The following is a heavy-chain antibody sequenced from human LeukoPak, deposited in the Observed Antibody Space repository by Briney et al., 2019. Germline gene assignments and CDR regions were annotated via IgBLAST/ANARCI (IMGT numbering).Heavy chain of an antibody. CDR3: AKGISSSNWFGDY. CDR1: GVSMTGYY. Sequence: SETLSLTCSVSGVSMTGYYWSWIRQAPGKAPEWIGYIYSSGSTNYNPSLNSRVTMSLDASKNQFSLKLTFVTAADTAIYYCAKGISSSNWFGDYWGLGTLVTVSS. CDR2: IYSSGST. V-gene: IGHV4-59*01. J-gene: IGHJ4*02. D-gene: IGHD2-2*01.